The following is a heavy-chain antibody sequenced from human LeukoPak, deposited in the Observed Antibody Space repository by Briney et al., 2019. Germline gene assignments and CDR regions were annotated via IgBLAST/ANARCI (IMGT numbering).Heavy chain of an antibody. J-gene: IGHJ4*02. CDR3: ARDGVRYCSSTSCDKSDY. CDR1: GYTFPSYF. CDR2: INPTGGST. D-gene: IGHD2-2*02. Sequence: ASVKVSCKASGYTFPSYFMHWVRQAPGQGLEWMGIINPTGGSTTYAQKLQGRVTMTTDTSTSTAYMELRSLRSDDTAVYYCARDGVRYCSSTSCDKSDYWGQGTLVTVSS. V-gene: IGHV1-46*01.